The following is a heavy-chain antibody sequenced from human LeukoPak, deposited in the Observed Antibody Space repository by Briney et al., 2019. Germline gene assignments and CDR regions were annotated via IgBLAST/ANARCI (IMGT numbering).Heavy chain of an antibody. V-gene: IGHV3-7*03. J-gene: IGHJ4*02. CDR2: IKQDGSET. CDR3: AREDVITTTEDY. Sequence: PGGSLRLSCAASGFIFSGYWMGWVRQAPGKGLEWVANIKQDGSETYYVDSVKGRFTISRDNAKNSLYLQMNSLRGEDTAVYYCAREDVITTTEDYWGQGTLVTVSS. D-gene: IGHD4/OR15-4a*01. CDR1: GFIFSGYW.